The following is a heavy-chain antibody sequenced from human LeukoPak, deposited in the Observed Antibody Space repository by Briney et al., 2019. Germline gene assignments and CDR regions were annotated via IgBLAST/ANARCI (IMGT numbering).Heavy chain of an antibody. CDR2: INHSGST. J-gene: IGHJ4*02. CDR1: GGSFSGYY. V-gene: IGHV4-34*01. Sequence: PSETLSLTCAVYGGSFSGYYWSWIRQPPGKGLEWIGEINHSGSTNCNPSLKSRVTISVDTSKNQFSLKLSSVTAADTAVYYCAREGSSGYYWDYWGQGTLVTVSS. D-gene: IGHD3-22*01. CDR3: AREGSSGYYWDY.